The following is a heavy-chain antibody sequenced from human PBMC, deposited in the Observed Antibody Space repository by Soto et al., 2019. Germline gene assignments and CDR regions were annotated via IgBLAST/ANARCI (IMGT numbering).Heavy chain of an antibody. J-gene: IGHJ5*02. CDR1: GYTFTSYG. CDR3: AREITFGGVTLIWFDP. CDR2: ISAYNGNT. D-gene: IGHD3-16*01. Sequence: QVQLVQSGAEVKKPGASVKVSCKASGYTFTSYGISWVRQAPGQGLEWMGWISAYNGNTNYAQKLQGRVTMTTYTSTSTAYMELRSLRSDDTAVYYCAREITFGGVTLIWFDPWGQGTLVTVSS. V-gene: IGHV1-18*01.